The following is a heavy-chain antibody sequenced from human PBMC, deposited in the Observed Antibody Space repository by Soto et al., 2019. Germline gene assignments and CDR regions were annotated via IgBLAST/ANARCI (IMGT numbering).Heavy chain of an antibody. CDR3: ARFAYYDFWSGYYSERSYYYGMDV. CDR2: MNPNSGNT. Sequence: ASVKVSCKTSGGTFSSYAISWVRQAPGQGLEWMGWMNPNSGNTGYAQKFQGRVTMTRNTSISTAYMELSSLRSEDTAVYYCARFAYYDFWSGYYSERSYYYGMDVWGQGTTVTVSS. CDR1: GGTFSSYA. V-gene: IGHV1-8*02. D-gene: IGHD3-3*01. J-gene: IGHJ6*02.